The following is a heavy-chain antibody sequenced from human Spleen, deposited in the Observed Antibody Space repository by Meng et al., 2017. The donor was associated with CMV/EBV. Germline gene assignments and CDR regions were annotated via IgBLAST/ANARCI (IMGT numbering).Heavy chain of an antibody. CDR2: IYWDDDE. CDR3: AHSRGYSYGYDY. CDR1: GFSLSTSGVG. D-gene: IGHD5-18*01. Sequence: FSGFSLSTSGVGVGWIRQPPGEALDWLALIYWDDDERYSPSLKNRLPITKDTSKNQVVLTVANMDPLDTATYYCAHSRGYSYGYDYWGQGTLVTVSS. J-gene: IGHJ4*02. V-gene: IGHV2-5*02.